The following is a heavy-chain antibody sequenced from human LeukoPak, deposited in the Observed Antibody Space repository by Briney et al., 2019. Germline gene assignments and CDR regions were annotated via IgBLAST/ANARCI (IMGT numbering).Heavy chain of an antibody. D-gene: IGHD2-2*01. J-gene: IGHJ4*02. CDR1: GFTFSSYA. V-gene: IGHV3-23*01. CDR2: ISGSDGST. CDR3: AKLSSSSCYASEDY. Sequence: GGSLRLSCAASGFTFSSYAMSWVRQAPGKGLQWISVISGSDGSTYYADSVKGRLTISRDNSKNTLYLQMNSLSVEDTAVYYCAKLSSSSCYASEDYWGQGTLVTVSS.